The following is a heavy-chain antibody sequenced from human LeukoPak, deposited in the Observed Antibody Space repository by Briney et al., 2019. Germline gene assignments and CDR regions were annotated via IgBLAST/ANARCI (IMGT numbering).Heavy chain of an antibody. CDR2: ISGSGGST. V-gene: IGHV3-23*01. CDR3: AKAEDRGIDWLLYGSDY. CDR1: GFTFSSYA. Sequence: PGGSLRLSCAASGFTFSSYAMSWVRQAPGKGLEWVSPISGSGGSTYYADSVKGRFTISRDNSKNTLYLQMNSLRAEDTALYYCAKAEDRGIDWLLYGSDYWGQGTLVTVSS. J-gene: IGHJ4*02. D-gene: IGHD3-9*01.